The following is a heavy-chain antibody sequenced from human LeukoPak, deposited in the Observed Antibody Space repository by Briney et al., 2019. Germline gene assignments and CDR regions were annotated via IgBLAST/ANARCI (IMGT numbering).Heavy chain of an antibody. V-gene: IGHV4-59*01. D-gene: IGHD3-3*01. CDR2: IYYSGST. Sequence: SETLSLTCTVSGGSISSYYWSWIRQPPGKGLEWIGYIYYSGSTNYNPSLKSRVTISVDTSKNQFSLKLSSVTAADTAVCYCARGTGYDFWSGYYIYYNWFDPWGQGTLVTVSS. CDR1: GGSISSYY. J-gene: IGHJ5*02. CDR3: ARGTGYDFWSGYYIYYNWFDP.